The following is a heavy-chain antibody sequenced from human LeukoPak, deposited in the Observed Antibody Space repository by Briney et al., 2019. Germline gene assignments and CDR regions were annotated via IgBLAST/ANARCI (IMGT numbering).Heavy chain of an antibody. Sequence: PGGSLRLSCAASGFTFSSYEMNWVRQAPGKGLEWVSAISGSGGSTYYADSVKGRFTISRDNSKNTLYLQMNSLRAEDTAVYYCAKSAGGSWDSFDYWGQGTLVTVSS. CDR2: ISGSGGST. D-gene: IGHD1-26*01. V-gene: IGHV3-23*01. CDR3: AKSAGGSWDSFDY. CDR1: GFTFSSYE. J-gene: IGHJ4*02.